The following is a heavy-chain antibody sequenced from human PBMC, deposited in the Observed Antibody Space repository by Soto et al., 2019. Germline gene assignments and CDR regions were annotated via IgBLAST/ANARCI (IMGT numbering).Heavy chain of an antibody. Sequence: QLQLQESGPGLVKPSETLSLTCTVSGGSISSRGYYWGWIRQPPGKGLAWIGTIYYSGSTYYNPSLKSRVTISVDTSKNQFSLKLGSVTAADTAVYYCATSNWFDPWGQGTLVTVSS. CDR1: GGSISSRGYY. CDR3: ATSNWFDP. J-gene: IGHJ5*02. CDR2: IYYSGST. V-gene: IGHV4-39*01.